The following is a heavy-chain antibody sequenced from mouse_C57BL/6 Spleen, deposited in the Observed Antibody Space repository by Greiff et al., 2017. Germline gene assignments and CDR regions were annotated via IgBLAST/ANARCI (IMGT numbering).Heavy chain of an antibody. D-gene: IGHD1-1*01. Sequence: QVQLQQPGAELVKPGASVKLSCKASGYTFTSYWMHWVKQRPGQGLEWIGMIHPNSGSTNYNEKFKSKATLTVDKSSTTAYMQLSSLRSEDSAVFYFAIYYGSSYGDYYAMGDWGQGTSVTASS. CDR3: AIYYGSSYGDYYAMGD. CDR2: IHPNSGST. J-gene: IGHJ4*01. CDR1: GYTFTSYW. V-gene: IGHV1-64*01.